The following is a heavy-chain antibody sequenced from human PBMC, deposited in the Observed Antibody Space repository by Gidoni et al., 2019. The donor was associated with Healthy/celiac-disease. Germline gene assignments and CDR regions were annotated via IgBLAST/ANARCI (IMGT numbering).Heavy chain of an antibody. CDR3: ARLERCSGGSCYQGLDY. V-gene: IGHV4-39*01. CDR1: GGSISSSSYY. Sequence: QLQLQESGPGLVKPSETLSLTCTVSGGSISSSSYYWGWIRQPPGKGLEWIGSIYYSGSTYYNPSLKSRVTISVDTSKNQFSLKLSSVTAADTAVYYCARLERCSGGSCYQGLDYWGQGTLVTVSS. CDR2: IYYSGST. J-gene: IGHJ4*02. D-gene: IGHD2-15*01.